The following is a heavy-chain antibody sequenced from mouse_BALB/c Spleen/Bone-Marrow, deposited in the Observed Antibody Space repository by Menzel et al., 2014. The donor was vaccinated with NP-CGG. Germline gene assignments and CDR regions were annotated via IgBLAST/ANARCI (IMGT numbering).Heavy chain of an antibody. CDR2: VDPSDGYT. V-gene: IGHV1-69*02. Sequence: VKLQESGAELVTPGASVKLSCKASGYTFTTYWMHWVKQRPGHGLEWIGQVDPSDGYTNYSQMFKGKATLTVDKSFSTAYMQLSSLSSEDSAVYYCARGGDNFAWFAYWGQGTLVTVSA. D-gene: IGHD1-3*01. CDR3: ARGGDNFAWFAY. CDR1: GYTFTTYW. J-gene: IGHJ3*01.